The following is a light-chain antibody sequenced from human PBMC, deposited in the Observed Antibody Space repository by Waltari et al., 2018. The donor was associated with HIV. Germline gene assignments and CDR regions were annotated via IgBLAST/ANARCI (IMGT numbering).Light chain of an antibody. CDR1: NVGSKN. Sequence: SYELTQPLSVSVALGQTARITCGGTNVGSKNGHWYQQKPGQAPVLVIYRDSNRPSGIPERFSGSNSGNTATLTISRAQAGDEADYYCHVWDSSTVVFGGGTKLTVL. V-gene: IGLV3-9*01. CDR2: RDS. J-gene: IGLJ2*01. CDR3: HVWDSSTVV.